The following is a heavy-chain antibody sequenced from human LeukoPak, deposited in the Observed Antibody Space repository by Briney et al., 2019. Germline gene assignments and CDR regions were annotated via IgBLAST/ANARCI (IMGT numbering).Heavy chain of an antibody. Sequence: PSENLSLTCTVSGYSLTSGYFWGWIRQPPGKGLEWIGSIYHSGSTFYNPSLKSRVAISLDTSKNQFSLKLSSVTAADTAVYYCARDLLGWYQPPHAFDIWGQGTMVTVSS. V-gene: IGHV4-38-2*02. J-gene: IGHJ3*02. CDR2: IYHSGST. D-gene: IGHD2-2*01. CDR3: ARDLLGWYQPPHAFDI. CDR1: GYSLTSGYF.